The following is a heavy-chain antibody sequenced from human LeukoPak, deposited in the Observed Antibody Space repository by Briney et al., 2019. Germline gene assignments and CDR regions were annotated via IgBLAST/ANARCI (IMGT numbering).Heavy chain of an antibody. CDR1: GYIFTTYG. D-gene: IGHD6-13*01. V-gene: IGHV1-18*01. Sequence: GASVEVSCKASGYIFTTYGISWVRQAPGQGLEWMGWISAYNGNTNYAQRLQGRVTMTTDTSTGTAYMELRSLRSDDTAVYYCARVWGAAPGILTGYFDLWGRGTLVAVSS. J-gene: IGHJ2*01. CDR3: ARVWGAAPGILTGYFDL. CDR2: ISAYNGNT.